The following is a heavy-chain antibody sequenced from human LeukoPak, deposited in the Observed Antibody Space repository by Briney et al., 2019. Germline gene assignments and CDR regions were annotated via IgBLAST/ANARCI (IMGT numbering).Heavy chain of an antibody. D-gene: IGHD3-16*01. V-gene: IGHV4-59*01. J-gene: IGHJ4*02. CDR3: ARGWGFFDS. Sequence: SVTLSLTCIVSGASISTYYWTWIRQPPGKGLEWIGDLYYSGSTNYNPSLESRVTISIDTSKSQFSLRLSSVTAADTAVYYCARGWGFFDSWGQGTLVTVSS. CDR2: LYYSGST. CDR1: GASISTYY.